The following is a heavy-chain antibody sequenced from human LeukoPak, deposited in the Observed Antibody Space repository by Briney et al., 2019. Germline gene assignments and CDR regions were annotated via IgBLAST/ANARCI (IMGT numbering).Heavy chain of an antibody. J-gene: IGHJ4*02. CDR2: ISGSGGST. V-gene: IGHV3-23*01. CDR3: AREVDLNDYGAFFDY. Sequence: GGSLRLSCAASGFTFTSYAMTWVRQAPGKGLEWVSAISGSGGSTYYADSVKGRFTISRDNAKNSLYLQMNSLRAEDTALYYCAREVDLNDYGAFFDYWGQGTLVTVSS. CDR1: GFTFTSYA. D-gene: IGHD4-17*01.